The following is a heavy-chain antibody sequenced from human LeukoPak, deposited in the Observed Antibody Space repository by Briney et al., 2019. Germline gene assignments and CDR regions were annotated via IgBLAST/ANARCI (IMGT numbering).Heavy chain of an antibody. Sequence: ASVKVSCKASGYTFTSYDINWVRQATGQGLEWMGWMNPNSGNTGYAQKFQGRVTITRNTSISTAYMELSSLRSEDTAVYYCARGVYDSSGYYYPLNAFDIWGQGTMVTVSS. D-gene: IGHD3-22*01. CDR1: GYTFTSYD. V-gene: IGHV1-8*03. CDR2: MNPNSGNT. J-gene: IGHJ3*02. CDR3: ARGVYDSSGYYYPLNAFDI.